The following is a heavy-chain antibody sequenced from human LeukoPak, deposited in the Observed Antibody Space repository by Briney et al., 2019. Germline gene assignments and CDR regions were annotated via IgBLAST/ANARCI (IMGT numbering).Heavy chain of an antibody. D-gene: IGHD3-22*01. CDR2: ISGSGGIT. CDR3: AKTRAGNSSGRDPGWPMDY. Sequence: GGSLRLSGAASGFTFSAYAMGWVRQAPGKGLEWVSGISGSGGITYFADSVKGRFTISRDNSKDTVYLQINSLRAEDTAFYYCAKTRAGNSSGRDPGWPMDYWGQGTLVTVSS. V-gene: IGHV3-23*01. CDR1: GFTFSAYA. J-gene: IGHJ4*02.